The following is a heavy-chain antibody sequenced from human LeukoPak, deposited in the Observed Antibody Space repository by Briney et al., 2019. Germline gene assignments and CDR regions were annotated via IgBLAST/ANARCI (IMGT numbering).Heavy chain of an antibody. V-gene: IGHV4-39*07. J-gene: IGHJ6*03. D-gene: IGHD2-2*03. Sequence: SETLSLTCTVSGGPISSSSYYWGWIRQPPGKGLEWIEEINHSGSTNYNPSLKSRVTISVDTSKNQFSLKLSSVTAADTAVYYCARPPRNGYCSSTSCRYYYYMDVWGKGTTVTVSS. CDR1: GGPISSSSYY. CDR2: INHSGST. CDR3: ARPPRNGYCSSTSCRYYYYMDV.